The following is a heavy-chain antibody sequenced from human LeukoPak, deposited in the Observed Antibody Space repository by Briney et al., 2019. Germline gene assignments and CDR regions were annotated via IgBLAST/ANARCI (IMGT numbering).Heavy chain of an antibody. V-gene: IGHV4-59*01. CDR3: ARYWDLLRFLEWPHYFDY. J-gene: IGHJ4*02. CDR2: IYYSGST. D-gene: IGHD3-3*01. Sequence: PSETLSLTCTVSGGSISSYYWSWIRQPPGKGLEWIGYIYYSGSTNYNPSLKSRATISVDTSKNQFSLKLSSVTAADTAMYYCARYWDLLRFLEWPHYFDYWRQGTLVTVSS. CDR1: GGSISSYY.